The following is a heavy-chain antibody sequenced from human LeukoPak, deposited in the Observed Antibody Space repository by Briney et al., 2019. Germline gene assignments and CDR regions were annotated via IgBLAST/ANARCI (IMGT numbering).Heavy chain of an antibody. CDR1: GFTFSSYA. V-gene: IGHV3-23*01. J-gene: IGHJ4*02. CDR3: ARYSSGDY. Sequence: GGSLRLSCAASGFTFSSYAMSWVRQAPGKGLEWVSTISDSGGGTYYADSVKGRFTISRDNSKSTLYLEMNSLRAEDTAVYYCARYSSGDYWGQGTLVTVSS. CDR2: ISDSGGGT. D-gene: IGHD6-25*01.